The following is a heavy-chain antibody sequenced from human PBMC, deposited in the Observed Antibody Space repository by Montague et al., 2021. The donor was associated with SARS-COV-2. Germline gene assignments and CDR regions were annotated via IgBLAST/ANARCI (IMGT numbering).Heavy chain of an antibody. V-gene: IGHV2-5*01. CDR1: GFSLISDGVG. D-gene: IGHD3-10*02. CDR3: AHSLLFLCLGGFDS. J-gene: IGHJ4*02. Sequence: PALVKPTQTLTLTCTFSGFSLISDGVGVGWIRQPPGKALEWLALIFWHDDKRYNSSLTNRLTVTKDTSKNQVVLTMTNMDPLDTGTYYCAHSLLFLCLGGFDSWGQGTLVTVSS. CDR2: IFWHDDK.